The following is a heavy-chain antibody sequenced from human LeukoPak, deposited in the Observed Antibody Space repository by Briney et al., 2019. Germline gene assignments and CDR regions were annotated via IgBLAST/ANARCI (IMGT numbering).Heavy chain of an antibody. V-gene: IGHV3-74*01. CDR3: TRVRSSSWYDY. CDR2: ISGDGTTT. CDR1: GFTFSTSW. D-gene: IGHD6-13*01. Sequence: GGSLRLSCATSGFTFSTSWMHWVRQAPGKGLVWVARISGDGTTTTYADSVKGRFTISRDNAKNTLFLQMNSLRVDDTAVYYCTRVRSSSWYDYWGQGALVTVSS. J-gene: IGHJ4*02.